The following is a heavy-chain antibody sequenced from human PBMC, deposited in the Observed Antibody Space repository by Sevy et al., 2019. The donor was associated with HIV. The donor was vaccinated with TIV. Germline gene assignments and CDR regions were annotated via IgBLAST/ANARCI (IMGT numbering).Heavy chain of an antibody. CDR3: TRWKGLQSIFDY. Sequence: GGSLRLSCTTSGFTFGDDAMNWVRQAPGKGLEWVAFLKSNVDGGTVDHAASVKGRFTISRDDSKSIAYLQMNDLTTEDTGVYYCTRWKGLQSIFDYWGQGALVTVSS. V-gene: IGHV3-49*04. D-gene: IGHD1-1*01. J-gene: IGHJ4*02. CDR2: LKSNVDGGTV. CDR1: GFTFGDDA.